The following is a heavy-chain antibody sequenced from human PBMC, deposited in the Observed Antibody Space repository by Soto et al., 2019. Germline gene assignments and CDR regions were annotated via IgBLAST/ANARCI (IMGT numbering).Heavy chain of an antibody. Sequence: EVQLVESGGGLVQPGGSLRLSCAASGFTFSSYSMNWVRQAPGKGLEWVSYISSSSSTIYYADSVKGRFTISRDNAKNSRYLQNTSLRDEDTAVYSCARDWQWLVPPDRWFVPDYWGPGTLVTVSS. J-gene: IGHJ4*02. D-gene: IGHD6-19*01. CDR1: GFTFSSYS. CDR2: ISSSSSTI. CDR3: ARDWQWLVPPDRWFVPDY. V-gene: IGHV3-48*02.